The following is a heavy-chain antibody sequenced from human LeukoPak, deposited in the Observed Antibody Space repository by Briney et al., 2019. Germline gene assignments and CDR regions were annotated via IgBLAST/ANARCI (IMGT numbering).Heavy chain of an antibody. CDR1: GFTFRSYW. Sequence: GGSLRLSCAASGFTFRSYWMSWVRQAPGKGLEWVASIKQDGSEKYYVDSVKGRFTISRDNAKNSLYLQMNSLRAEEMAVYYCATLHGSGGFDHWGQGTLVTVSS. D-gene: IGHD3-10*01. V-gene: IGHV3-7*01. CDR2: IKQDGSEK. J-gene: IGHJ4*02. CDR3: ATLHGSGGFDH.